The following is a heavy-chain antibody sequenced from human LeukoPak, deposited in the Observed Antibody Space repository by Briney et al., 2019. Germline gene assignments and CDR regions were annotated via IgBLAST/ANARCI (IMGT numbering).Heavy chain of an antibody. CDR1: GFTFSSYA. Sequence: GGSLRLSCAASGFTFSSYAMSWVRQAPGKGLEWVSVISGSGENTYYADSVKGRFTISRDNSKNTLYLQMNSLRAEDTAVYYCARDRFPSMVRGVMGYWGQGTLVTVSS. CDR3: ARDRFPSMVRGVMGY. CDR2: ISGSGENT. D-gene: IGHD3-10*01. V-gene: IGHV3-23*01. J-gene: IGHJ4*02.